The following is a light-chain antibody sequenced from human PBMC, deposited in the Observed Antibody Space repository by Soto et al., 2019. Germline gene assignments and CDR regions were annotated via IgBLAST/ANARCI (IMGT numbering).Light chain of an antibody. CDR1: QSVSSS. J-gene: IGKJ1*01. Sequence: EIVLTQSPATLSLSPGERGTLSCRASQSVSSSLAWYQQKPGQAPRLLIYDASNRATGIPARFSGSGSGTDFTLTISSLKPEDFAVYYCQQRSNWPRTFGQGTKVEIK. V-gene: IGKV3-11*01. CDR3: QQRSNWPRT. CDR2: DAS.